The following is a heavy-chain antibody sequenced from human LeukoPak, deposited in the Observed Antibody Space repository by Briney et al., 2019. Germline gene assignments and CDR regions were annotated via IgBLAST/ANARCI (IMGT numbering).Heavy chain of an antibody. J-gene: IGHJ3*02. Sequence: PGGSLRLSCAGSGFSFGSYSMNWVRQAPGKRLEWVSSISSSSVYMYYADSVKGRFTISRDNAKNSLYLQMNSLRGEDTAVYYCARNHYYASGSSDIWGLGTMVTVST. CDR3: ARNHYYASGSSDI. D-gene: IGHD3-10*01. CDR2: ISSSSVYM. CDR1: GFSFGSYS. V-gene: IGHV3-21*01.